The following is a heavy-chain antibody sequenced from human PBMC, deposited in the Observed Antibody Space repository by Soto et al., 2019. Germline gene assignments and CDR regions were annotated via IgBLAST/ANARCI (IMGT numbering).Heavy chain of an antibody. D-gene: IGHD6-13*01. CDR1: GFTFSSYS. Sequence: GGSLRLSCAASGFTFSSYSMNWVRQAPGKGLEWVSSISSSSSYIYYADSVKGRFTISRDNAKNSLYLQMNSLRAEDTAVYYCARDSEPARIAAAGNLYYYYYMDVWGKGTTVTVSS. J-gene: IGHJ6*03. V-gene: IGHV3-21*01. CDR2: ISSSSSYI. CDR3: ARDSEPARIAAAGNLYYYYYMDV.